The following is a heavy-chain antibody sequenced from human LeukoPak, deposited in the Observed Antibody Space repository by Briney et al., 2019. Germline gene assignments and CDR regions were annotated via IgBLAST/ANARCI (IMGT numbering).Heavy chain of an antibody. CDR1: GYTFISYD. V-gene: IGHV1-8*01. Sequence: ASVKVSCKTSGYTFISYDLNWVRQAPGQGLEWMGWINPNSGNTGYAQKFQGRLTISRDTSVNTAYMELSSLRYDDTAVYFCARGYYYYYYMDVWGKGTTVTVS. J-gene: IGHJ6*03. CDR2: INPNSGNT. CDR3: ARGYYYYYYMDV.